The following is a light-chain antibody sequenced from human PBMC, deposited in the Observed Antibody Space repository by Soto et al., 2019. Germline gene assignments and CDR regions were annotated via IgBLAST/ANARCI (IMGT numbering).Light chain of an antibody. CDR1: KSERNSY. Sequence: RASKSERNSYLAWYQQNPGQAPRLLIYGASTRATGIPDRFSCCGSGTDMTLGMRSRDPDYSAVHFCEHPCSSHGAFGGGTKVDIK. J-gene: IGKJ4*01. CDR3: EHPCSSHGA. CDR2: GAS. V-gene: IGKV3-20*01.